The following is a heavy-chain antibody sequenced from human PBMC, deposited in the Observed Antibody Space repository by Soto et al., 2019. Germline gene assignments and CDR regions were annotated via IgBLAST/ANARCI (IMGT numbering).Heavy chain of an antibody. CDR1: GFTFTSSA. Sequence: QMQLVQSGPEVKKPGTSVKVSCKASGFTFTSSAVQWVRQARGQRLEWIGWIVVGSGNTNYAQKSQERVTITRDMSTSTAYMELSSLRSEDTAVYYCAADINYGDYDPPFDYWGQGTLVTVSS. J-gene: IGHJ4*02. CDR2: IVVGSGNT. V-gene: IGHV1-58*01. CDR3: AADINYGDYDPPFDY. D-gene: IGHD4-17*01.